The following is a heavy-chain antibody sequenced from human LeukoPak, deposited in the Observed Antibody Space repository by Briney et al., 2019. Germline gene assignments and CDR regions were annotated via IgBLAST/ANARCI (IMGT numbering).Heavy chain of an antibody. D-gene: IGHD3-22*01. CDR1: GFTFDDYT. J-gene: IGHJ3*02. Sequence: GRSLRLSCAASGFTFDDYTMHWVRQAPGKGLEWVSGISWNSGSIGYADSVKGRFTISRDNAKNSLYLQMNSLRAEDTAVYYCAIYYDSSGYETMNAFDIWGQGTMVTVSS. CDR2: ISWNSGSI. V-gene: IGHV3-9*01. CDR3: AIYYDSSGYETMNAFDI.